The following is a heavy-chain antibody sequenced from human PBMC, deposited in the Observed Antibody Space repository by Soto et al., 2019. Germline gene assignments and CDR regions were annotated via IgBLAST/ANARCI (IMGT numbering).Heavy chain of an antibody. CDR3: ARGRYDFWSGYTTRAYYYYGMDV. V-gene: IGHV4-59*01. CDR2: IYYSGST. D-gene: IGHD3-3*01. J-gene: IGHJ6*02. CDR1: GGSISSYY. Sequence: SETLSLTCTVSGGSISSYYWSWIRQPPGKGLEWIGYIYYSGSTNYNPSLKSRVTISVDTSKNQFSLRLSSVTAADTAVYYCARGRYDFWSGYTTRAYYYYGMDVWGQGTTVTVSS.